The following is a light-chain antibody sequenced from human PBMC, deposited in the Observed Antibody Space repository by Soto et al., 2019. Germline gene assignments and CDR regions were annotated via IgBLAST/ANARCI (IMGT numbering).Light chain of an antibody. Sequence: QSALTQPASVSGSPGQSITISCTGTSSDVGGYDYVCWYQQHPGKAPKLMIYEVRNRPSGVSNRFSGSKSGNTASLTISGLQAEDEADYYCSSYTTISTWVFGGGTKLTVL. CDR1: SSDVGGYDY. V-gene: IGLV2-14*01. CDR3: SSYTTISTWV. J-gene: IGLJ2*01. CDR2: EVR.